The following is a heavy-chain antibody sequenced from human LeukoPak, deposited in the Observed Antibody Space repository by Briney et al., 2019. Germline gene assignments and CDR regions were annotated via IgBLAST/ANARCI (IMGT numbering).Heavy chain of an antibody. V-gene: IGHV1-18*01. CDR2: VSGYNGNT. J-gene: IGHJ5*02. D-gene: IGHD7-27*01. Sequence: ASVKVSCKASGYSFISYGFSWVRQAPGQGLEWMGWVSGYNGNTNYAQKFQDRVTMTTDTSTKTAYMELKSLTSDDTAVYYCARDSFLIGVRLPLDPWGQGTPISVAS. CDR3: ARDSFLIGVRLPLDP. CDR1: GYSFISYG.